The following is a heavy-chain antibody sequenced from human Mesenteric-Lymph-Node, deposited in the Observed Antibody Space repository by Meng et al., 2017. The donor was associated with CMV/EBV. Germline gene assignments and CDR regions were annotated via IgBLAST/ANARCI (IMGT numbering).Heavy chain of an antibody. CDR3: ARAQPLGELFY. D-gene: IGHD4-17*01. J-gene: IGHJ4*02. V-gene: IGHV3-69-1*01. CDR1: GFIISNYI. CDR2: INSSNYR. Sequence: LSCEASGFIISNYIMNWVRQAPGKGLEWVASINSSNYRYYADSLKGRFTISRDNDKNLLFLQMSSLSADDTALYYCARAQPLGELFYWGQGTLVTVSS.